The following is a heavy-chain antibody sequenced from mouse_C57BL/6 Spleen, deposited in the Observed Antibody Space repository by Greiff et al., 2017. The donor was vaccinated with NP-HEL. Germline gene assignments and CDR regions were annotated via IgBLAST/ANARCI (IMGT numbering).Heavy chain of an antibody. J-gene: IGHJ1*03. V-gene: IGHV14-2*01. CDR1: GFNITDYY. CDR3: ASWYFDV. Sequence: VQLQQSGAELVKPGASVKLSCTASGFNITDYYMHWVKQRTEQGLEWIGRIDPEDGETKYAQKFQGKATITADTSSNTAYLQLSSLTSEDTAVYYCASWYFDVWGTGTTVTVSS. CDR2: IDPEDGET.